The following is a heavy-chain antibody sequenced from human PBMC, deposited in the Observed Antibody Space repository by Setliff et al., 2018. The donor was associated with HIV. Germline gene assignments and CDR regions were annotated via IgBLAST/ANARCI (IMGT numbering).Heavy chain of an antibody. CDR3: AKGGYGGSYYVAGY. Sequence: GGSLRLSCEASGFSVTDNYMGWVRQAPGKGLEWVALMYKGGETYYADFVKGRFTIARDNSKNTVSLQMTNLGTGDTAVYYCAKGGYGGSYYVAGYWGQGTQVTVSS. J-gene: IGHJ4*02. D-gene: IGHD1-26*01. V-gene: IGHV3-66*02. CDR1: GFSVTDNY. CDR2: MYKGGET.